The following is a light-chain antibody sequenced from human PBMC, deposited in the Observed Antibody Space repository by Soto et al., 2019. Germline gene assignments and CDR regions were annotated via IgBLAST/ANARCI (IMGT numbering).Light chain of an antibody. J-gene: IGKJ3*01. CDR2: DAS. V-gene: IGKV1-5*01. CDR3: QQYNSYSLT. Sequence: DIQMTQSPSTLSASVGDRVTITCRASQSISSWLAWYQQKPRKATKLLIYDASSLESGVPSRFSGSGSGTEFTLTISSLQPDDFATYYCQQYNSYSLTFGPGTKVDIK. CDR1: QSISSW.